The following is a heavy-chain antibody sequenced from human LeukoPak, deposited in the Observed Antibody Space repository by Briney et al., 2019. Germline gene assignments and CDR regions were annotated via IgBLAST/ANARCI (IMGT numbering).Heavy chain of an antibody. CDR3: AKGGMAPYYYMDV. V-gene: IGHV3-23*01. CDR1: GFTFSSYA. J-gene: IGHJ6*03. D-gene: IGHD3-16*01. Sequence: GGSLRLSCAASGFTFSSYAMSWVRQAPGKGLEWVSAISGSGGSTYYADSVKGRFTISKDNSKNTLYLQMNSLRAEDTAVYYCAKGGMAPYYYMDVWGNGTTVTVSS. CDR2: ISGSGGST.